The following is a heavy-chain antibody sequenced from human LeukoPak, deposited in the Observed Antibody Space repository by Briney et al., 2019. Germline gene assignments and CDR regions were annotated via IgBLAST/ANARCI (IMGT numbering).Heavy chain of an antibody. D-gene: IGHD3-22*01. CDR3: ARVANYYDSSGYYY. CDR1: GYTFTGYY. Sequence: ASVKVPCKASGYTFTGYYMHWVRQAPGQGLEWMGWINPNSGGTNYAQKFQGRVTMTRDTSISTAYMELSRLRSDDTAVYYCARVANYYDSSGYYYWGQGTLVTVSS. CDR2: INPNSGGT. V-gene: IGHV1-2*02. J-gene: IGHJ4*02.